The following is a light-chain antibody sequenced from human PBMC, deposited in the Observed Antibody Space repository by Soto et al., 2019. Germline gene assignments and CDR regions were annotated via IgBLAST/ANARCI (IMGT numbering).Light chain of an antibody. CDR2: DAS. CDR1: QGINSF. CDR3: LQYYNFSWT. Sequence: IQLTQPPSSLSASVGDRVTITCRASQGINSFLAWYQQKPGKAPKLLICDASNLEPGVPSRFSGSGSGTDFTFTITSLQPEDFASYFCLQYYNFSWTFGQGTKVDIK. V-gene: IGKV1-33*01. J-gene: IGKJ1*01.